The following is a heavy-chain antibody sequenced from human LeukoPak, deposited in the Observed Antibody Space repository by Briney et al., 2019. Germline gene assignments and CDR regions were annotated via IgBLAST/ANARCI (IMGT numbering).Heavy chain of an antibody. CDR3: ARSSHVDTAMVTGGDYFDY. V-gene: IGHV4-34*01. D-gene: IGHD5-18*01. Sequence: PSETLSLTCAVYGGSFSGYYWSWIRQPPGKGLEWIGEINHSGSTNYNPSLKSRVTISVDTSKNQFSLKLSSVTAADTAVYYCARSSHVDTAMVTGGDYFDYWGQGTLVTVSS. CDR2: INHSGST. CDR1: GGSFSGYY. J-gene: IGHJ4*02.